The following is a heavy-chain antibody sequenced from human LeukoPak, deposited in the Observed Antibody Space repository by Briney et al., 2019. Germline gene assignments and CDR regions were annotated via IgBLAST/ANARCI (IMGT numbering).Heavy chain of an antibody. J-gene: IGHJ4*02. D-gene: IGHD4-17*01. CDR1: GGSFSGYY. Sequence: PSETLSLTCAVYGGSFSGYYWSWIRQPPGKGLEWIGKINQSGRTNYNPSLKSRVTISVDTSKNHFSLKLSSVTAADAAVYYCARHSGDYALGYWGQGTLVTVSS. V-gene: IGHV4-34*01. CDR2: INQSGRT. CDR3: ARHSGDYALGY.